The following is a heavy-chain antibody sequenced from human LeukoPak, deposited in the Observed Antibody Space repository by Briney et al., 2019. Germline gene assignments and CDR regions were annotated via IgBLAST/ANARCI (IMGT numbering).Heavy chain of an antibody. CDR2: IYSGGRT. CDR3: AKGSYYYGSGSNMDV. V-gene: IGHV3-53*01. Sequence: GGSLRLSCAASGFTVSSNYMSWVRQAPGKGLEWASVIYSGGRTYYADSVKGRFTISRDNSKNTLYLQMNSLRAEDTAVYYCAKGSYYYGSGSNMDVWGQGTTVTVSS. D-gene: IGHD3-10*01. CDR1: GFTVSSNY. J-gene: IGHJ6*02.